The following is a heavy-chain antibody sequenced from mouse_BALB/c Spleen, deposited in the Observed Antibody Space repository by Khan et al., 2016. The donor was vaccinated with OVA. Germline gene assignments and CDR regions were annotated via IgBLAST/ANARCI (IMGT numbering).Heavy chain of an antibody. CDR1: GYTFTDYN. CDR3: VRSVYGSFAF. V-gene: IGHV1S29*02. J-gene: IGHJ3*01. D-gene: IGHD1-2*01. CDR2: FYPNSGGS. Sequence: VRLQQSGPEVVKPWASVKISCKAAGYTFTDYNMDWVKQRHGKSLEWIGYFYPNSGGSGYNPKFKTKATLTVDISSSTAYMDLRSLTSEDTAVYYCVRSVYGSFAFWGRGTLVTVSA.